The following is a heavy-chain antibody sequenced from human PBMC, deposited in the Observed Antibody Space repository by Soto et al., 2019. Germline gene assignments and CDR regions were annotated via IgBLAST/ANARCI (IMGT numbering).Heavy chain of an antibody. D-gene: IGHD3-3*01. V-gene: IGHV4-61*08. CDR1: GGSISSGGYY. Sequence: SETLSLTCTVSGGSISSGGYYWSWIRQPPGKGLEWIGYIFYKGNTIYSPSLNRRLTISVDTATNQFSLKLTSVTAADTAVYYCARHPPIARFENGLDVWGQGTMVTVSS. J-gene: IGHJ6*02. CDR3: ARHPPIARFENGLDV. CDR2: IFYKGNT.